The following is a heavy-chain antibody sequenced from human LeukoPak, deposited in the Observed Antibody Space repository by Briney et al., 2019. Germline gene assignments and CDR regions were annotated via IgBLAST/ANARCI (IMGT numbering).Heavy chain of an antibody. D-gene: IGHD3-22*01. Sequence: GRSLRLSCAASGFTFSSYAMHWVRQAPGKGLEWVAVISYDGSNKYYADSVKGRFTISRGNSKNTLYLQMNSLRAEDTAVYYCAREANYYDSSARAFDIWGQGTMVTVSS. CDR2: ISYDGSNK. CDR3: AREANYYDSSARAFDI. CDR1: GFTFSSYA. V-gene: IGHV3-30-3*01. J-gene: IGHJ3*02.